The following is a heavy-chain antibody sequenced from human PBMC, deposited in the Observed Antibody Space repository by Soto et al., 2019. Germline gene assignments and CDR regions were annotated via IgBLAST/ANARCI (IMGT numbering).Heavy chain of an antibody. CDR2: FDPEDGET. CDR1: GYTLTELS. D-gene: IGHD2-2*01. J-gene: IGHJ4*02. V-gene: IGHV1-24*01. CDR3: ATSAGIVLVPAAILGYFDY. Sequence: GASVKVSCKVSGYTLTELSMRWVRQAPGKGLEWMGGFDPEDGETIYAQKFQGRVTMTEDTSTDTAYMELSSLRSEDTAVYYCATSAGIVLVPAAILGYFDYWGQGTLVTVSS.